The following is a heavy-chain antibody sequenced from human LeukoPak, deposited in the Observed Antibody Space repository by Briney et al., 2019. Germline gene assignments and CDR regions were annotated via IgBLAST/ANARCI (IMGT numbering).Heavy chain of an antibody. Sequence: PSETLSLTCTVSGGPINTDYWNWIRQPPGKGLEWIGYIYYTGRTNYNPSFKSRLTISIDTSKSQFSLTLTSVTAADTAVYYCARTTEGGYTYDYFYYYYMDVWGKGTTVTISS. V-gene: IGHV4-59*08. CDR1: GGPINTDY. J-gene: IGHJ6*03. CDR3: ARTTEGGYTYDYFYYYYMDV. D-gene: IGHD5-18*01. CDR2: IYYTGRT.